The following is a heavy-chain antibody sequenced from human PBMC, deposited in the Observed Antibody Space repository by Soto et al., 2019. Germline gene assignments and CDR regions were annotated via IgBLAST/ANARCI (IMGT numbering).Heavy chain of an antibody. CDR3: ARESEDLTSNFDY. J-gene: IGHJ4*02. V-gene: IGHV3-21*06. CDR1: GFTFTRYS. Sequence: GGSLRLSCAASGFTFTRYSMSWVRQAPGKGLEWVSSISSTTNYIYYGDSMKGRFTISRDNAKNSLYLEMNSLRAEDTAVYYCARESEDLTSNFDYWGQGTLVTVSS. CDR2: ISSTTNYI.